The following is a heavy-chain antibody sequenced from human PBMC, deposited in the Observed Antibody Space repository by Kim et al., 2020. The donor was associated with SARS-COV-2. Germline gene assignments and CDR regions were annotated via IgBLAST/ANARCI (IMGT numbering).Heavy chain of an antibody. CDR3: ARDSYPTVTTWSDAFDI. CDR1: GGSISSYY. Sequence: SETLSLTCTVSGGSISSYYWSWIRQPPGKGLEWIGYIYYSGSTNYNPPLKSRVTISVDTSKNQFSLKLSSVTAADTAVYYCARDSYPTVTTWSDAFDIWGQGTMVTVSS. D-gene: IGHD4-17*01. J-gene: IGHJ3*02. V-gene: IGHV4-59*01. CDR2: IYYSGST.